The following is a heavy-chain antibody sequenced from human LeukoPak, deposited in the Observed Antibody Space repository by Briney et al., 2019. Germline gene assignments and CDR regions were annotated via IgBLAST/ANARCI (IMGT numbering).Heavy chain of an antibody. CDR3: ARYSSSPHDETNWFDP. CDR1: GYIHTELS. CDR2: FDPEDGDT. D-gene: IGHD6-13*01. Sequence: ASVKVSCKFCGYIHTELSMHWVRQPPGKAREGMGGFDPEDGDTIYAQKFQGRVTMTEDTSTDTAYMELSSLRSEDTAVYYCARYSSSPHDETNWFDPWGQGTLVTVSS. V-gene: IGHV1-24*01. J-gene: IGHJ5*02.